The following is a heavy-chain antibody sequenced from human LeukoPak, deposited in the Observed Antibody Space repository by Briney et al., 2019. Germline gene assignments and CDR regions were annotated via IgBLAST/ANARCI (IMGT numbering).Heavy chain of an antibody. V-gene: IGHV3-74*01. CDR3: TREGSGSRIPFDY. Sequence: SGESLRLSCAASGFAFGSHWMHWVRQAPGKGLVWVARIESDASNTRYADSVKGRFTISRDNANKTLYLQMNSLRAEDTAVYYCTREGSGSRIPFDYWGQGTLVTVSS. D-gene: IGHD1-26*01. CDR2: IESDASNT. J-gene: IGHJ4*02. CDR1: GFAFGSHW.